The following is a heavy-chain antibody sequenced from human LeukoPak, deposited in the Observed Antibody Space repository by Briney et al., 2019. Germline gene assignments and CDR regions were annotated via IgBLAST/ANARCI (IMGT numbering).Heavy chain of an antibody. Sequence: GASVKVSCKASGYTFTGYYMHWVRQAPGQGLEWMGWINPNSGGTNYAQKFQGRVTMTRDTSISTAYMELSSLRSEDTAVYYCATDRYRASGGMDVWGQGTTVTVSS. J-gene: IGHJ6*02. D-gene: IGHD1-20*01. V-gene: IGHV1-2*02. CDR2: INPNSGGT. CDR1: GYTFTGYY. CDR3: ATDRYRASGGMDV.